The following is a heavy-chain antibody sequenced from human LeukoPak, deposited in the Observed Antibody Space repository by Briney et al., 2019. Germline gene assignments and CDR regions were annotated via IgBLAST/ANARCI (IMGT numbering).Heavy chain of an antibody. D-gene: IGHD3-10*01. CDR1: GFTFSSYA. J-gene: IGHJ4*02. Sequence: GGSLRLSCAASGFTFSSYAMSWVLQAPGKGLEWVSAISGSGGSTYYADSVKGRFTISRDNSKNTLYLQMNSLRAEDTAVYYCAKGGMVRGVLINSFDYWGQGTLVTVSS. V-gene: IGHV3-23*01. CDR3: AKGGMVRGVLINSFDY. CDR2: ISGSGGST.